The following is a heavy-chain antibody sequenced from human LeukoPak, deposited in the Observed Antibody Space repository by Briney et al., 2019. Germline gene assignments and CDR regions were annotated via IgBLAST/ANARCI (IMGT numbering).Heavy chain of an antibody. CDR2: ISGSGGGYNT. J-gene: IGHJ4*02. CDR3: AREQANSYYDFWSGQNSLLDY. D-gene: IGHD3-3*01. CDR1: GFTFNSYA. Sequence: GGSLRLSCAASGFTFNSYALSWVRQAPGKGLEWVSLISGSGGGYNTYYADSVKGRFTISRDNAKNTLYLQMNSLRAEDTAVYYCAREQANSYYDFWSGQNSLLDYWGQGTLVTVSS. V-gene: IGHV3-23*01.